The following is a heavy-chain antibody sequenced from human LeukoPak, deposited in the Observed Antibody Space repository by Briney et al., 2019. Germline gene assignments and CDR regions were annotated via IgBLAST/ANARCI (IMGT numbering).Heavy chain of an antibody. V-gene: IGHV4-59*01. J-gene: IGHJ4*02. CDR1: GGSISSYY. CDR2: VYYSGTT. D-gene: IGHD4-23*01. CDR3: ARVGVDYSGNIIKYYFDY. Sequence: TSETLSLTCTVPGGSISSYYWSWIRQPPGKGPGWIGYVYYSGTTKYNPSLKSRVIISVDTSKNQFSLKLSPVIAADTAVYYCARVGVDYSGNIIKYYFDYWGQGTLVTVSS.